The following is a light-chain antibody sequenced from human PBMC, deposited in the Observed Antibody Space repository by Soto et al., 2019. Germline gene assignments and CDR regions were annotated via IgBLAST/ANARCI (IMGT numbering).Light chain of an antibody. Sequence: QPVLTQSPSASASLGASVKLTCTLSSGHSNYAIAWHQQQPENGPRYLMKVKSDGSHCKGDGIPDRFSGSSSGAERYLIISSLQSEDEADYYCQTWGTGNVVFGGGTKLTVL. J-gene: IGLJ2*01. CDR2: VKSDGSH. V-gene: IGLV4-69*01. CDR1: SGHSNYA. CDR3: QTWGTGNVV.